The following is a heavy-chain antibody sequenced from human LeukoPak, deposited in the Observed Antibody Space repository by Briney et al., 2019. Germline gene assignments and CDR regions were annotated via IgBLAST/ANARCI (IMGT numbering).Heavy chain of an antibody. CDR3: ARLLRSNVLPFLEWSVDAFDI. J-gene: IGHJ3*02. CDR1: GGSISSSNW. CDR2: IYHSGST. V-gene: IGHV4-4*02. D-gene: IGHD3-3*01. Sequence: SGTLSLTCAVSGGSISSSNWWSWVRQPPGKGLEWIGEIYHSGSTNYNPSLKSRVTISVDKSKNQFSLKLSSVTAADTAVYYCARLLRSNVLPFLEWSVDAFDIWGQGTMVTVSS.